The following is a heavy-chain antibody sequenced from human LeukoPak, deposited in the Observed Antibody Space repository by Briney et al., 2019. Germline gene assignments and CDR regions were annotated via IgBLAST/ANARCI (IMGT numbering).Heavy chain of an antibody. Sequence: GASVKVSCKASGGTFSSYAISWVRQAPGKGLEWMGRIIPILGIANYAQKFQGRVTITADKSTSTAYMELSSLRSEDTAVYYCARTVAVAGTHFDYWGQGTLVTVSS. J-gene: IGHJ4*02. V-gene: IGHV1-69*04. CDR2: IIPILGIA. D-gene: IGHD6-19*01. CDR1: GGTFSSYA. CDR3: ARTVAVAGTHFDY.